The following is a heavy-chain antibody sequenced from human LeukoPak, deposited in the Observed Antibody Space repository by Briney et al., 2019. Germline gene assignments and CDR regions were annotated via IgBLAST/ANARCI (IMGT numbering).Heavy chain of an antibody. J-gene: IGHJ3*02. V-gene: IGHV1-18*01. CDR2: ISAYNGNT. CDR1: GYTFTSYG. Sequence: ASVKVSCKASGYTFTSYGISWVRQAPGQGLEWMGWISAYNGNTNYAQKLQGRVTMTTDTSTSTAYMELRSLRSEDTAVYYCARDRDRGWADAFDIWGQGTMVTVSS. CDR3: ARDRDRGWADAFDI. D-gene: IGHD6-19*01.